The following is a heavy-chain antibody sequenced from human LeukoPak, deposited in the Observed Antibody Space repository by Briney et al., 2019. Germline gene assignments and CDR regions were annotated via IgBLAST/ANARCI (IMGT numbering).Heavy chain of an antibody. D-gene: IGHD4/OR15-4a*01. CDR2: ISWDGGSK. CDR3: AKESDGGDYYIDY. CDR1: GFTFYDYT. Sequence: GGSLRLSCAASGFTFYDYTMLGVRQAPGKGLEWVSLISWDGGSKYYADSVKGRFTISRDNSKNSLYLQMNSLRTEDTALYYCAKESDGGDYYIDYWGQGTLVTVSS. J-gene: IGHJ4*02. V-gene: IGHV3-43*01.